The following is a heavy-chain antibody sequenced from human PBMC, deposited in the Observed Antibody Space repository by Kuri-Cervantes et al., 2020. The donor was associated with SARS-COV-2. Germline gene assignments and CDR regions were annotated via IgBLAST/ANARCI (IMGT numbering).Heavy chain of an antibody. CDR1: GGTFSSYA. D-gene: IGHD6-13*01. CDR3: ARATSSSWEDWFDP. J-gene: IGHJ5*02. CDR2: IIPIFGTA. V-gene: IGHV1-69*05. Sequence: SVKVSCNASGGTFSSYAISWVRQAPGQGLEWMGGIIPIFGTANYAQKFQGRVTMTRDTSTSTVYMELSSLRSEDTAVYYCARATSSSWEDWFDPWGQGTLVTVSS.